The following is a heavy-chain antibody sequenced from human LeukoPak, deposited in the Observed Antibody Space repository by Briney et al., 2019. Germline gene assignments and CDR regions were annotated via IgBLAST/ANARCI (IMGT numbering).Heavy chain of an antibody. CDR2: ISSSSSYI. CDR1: GFTFSSYS. CDR3: ARDEDYGDYYYYYYMDV. D-gene: IGHD4-17*01. V-gene: IGHV3-21*01. Sequence: GGSLRLSCAASGFTFSSYSMNWVRQAPGKGLEWVSSISSSSSYIYYADSVKGRFTISRDNAKNSLYLQMNSLRAEDTAVYYCARDEDYGDYYYYYYMDVWGKGTTVTVSS. J-gene: IGHJ6*03.